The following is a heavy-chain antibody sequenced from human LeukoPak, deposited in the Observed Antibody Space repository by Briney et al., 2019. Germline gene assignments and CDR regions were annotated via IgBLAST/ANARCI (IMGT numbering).Heavy chain of an antibody. CDR2: ISGSGGST. V-gene: IGHV3-23*01. Sequence: PGRSLRLSCVASGLTFSNAYMTWVRQAPGKGLEWVSAISGSGGSTYYADSVKGRFTISRDNSKNTLYLQMNSLRAEDTAVYYCAKPREAYYYDSSGPGGAFDIWGQGTMVTVSS. D-gene: IGHD3-22*01. J-gene: IGHJ3*02. CDR3: AKPREAYYYDSSGPGGAFDI. CDR1: GLTFSNAY.